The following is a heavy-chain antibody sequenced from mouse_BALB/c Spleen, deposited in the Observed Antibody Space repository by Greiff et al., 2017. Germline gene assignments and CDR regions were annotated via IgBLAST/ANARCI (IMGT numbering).Heavy chain of an antibody. CDR2: IRNKANGYTT. V-gene: IGHV7-3*02. J-gene: IGHJ2*01. CDR1: GFTFTDYY. CDR3: ARVYGNYDY. D-gene: IGHD2-1*01. Sequence: EVHLVESGGGLVQPGGSLRLSCATSGFTFTDYYMSWVRQPPGKELEWLGFIRNKANGYTTEYSASVKGRFTISRDNSQSILYLQMNTLRAEDSATYYCARVYGNYDYWGQGTTLTVSS.